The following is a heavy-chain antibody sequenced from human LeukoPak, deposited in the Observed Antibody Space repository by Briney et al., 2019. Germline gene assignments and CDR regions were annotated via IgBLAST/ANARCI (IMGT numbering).Heavy chain of an antibody. J-gene: IGHJ4*02. V-gene: IGHV4-4*07. CDR2: IYTSGST. Sequence: SETLSLTCTVSGGSISSYYWSWIRQPAGKGLEWIGRIYTSGSTNYNPSLKSRVTISVDTSKTQFSLKLSSVTAADTAVYYCARVAYYYGSGSYYDFDYWGQGTLVTVSS. CDR1: GGSISSYY. D-gene: IGHD3-10*01. CDR3: ARVAYYYGSGSYYDFDY.